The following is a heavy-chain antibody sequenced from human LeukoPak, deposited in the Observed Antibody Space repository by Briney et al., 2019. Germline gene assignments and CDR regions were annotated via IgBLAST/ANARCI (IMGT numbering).Heavy chain of an antibody. CDR1: GASINTTSYY. V-gene: IGHV4-39*01. CDR2: IYYSGST. Sequence: SQTLSLTCTVSGASINTTSYYWGWIRQPPGKGLEWIGNIYYSGSTFYNPSFKSRVTISVATSKNQFSLKVNSMTAADTAVYFCARRTWGGPHYFDYWGQGTLVTVSS. D-gene: IGHD3-3*01. CDR3: ARRTWGGPHYFDY. J-gene: IGHJ4*02.